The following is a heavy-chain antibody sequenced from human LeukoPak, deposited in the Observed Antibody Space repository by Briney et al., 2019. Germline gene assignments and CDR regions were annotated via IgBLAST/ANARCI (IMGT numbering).Heavy chain of an antibody. D-gene: IGHD3-9*01. CDR3: ARSYYDILTGYFD. V-gene: IGHV4-4*02. Sequence: GSLRLSCAASGFTFTSYAMSWVRQPPGKGLEWIGEIYHSGSTNYNPSLKSRVTISVDKSKNQFSLKLSSVTAADTAVYYCARSYYDILTGYFDWGQGTLVTVSS. CDR1: GFTFTSYAM. CDR2: IYHSGST. J-gene: IGHJ4*02.